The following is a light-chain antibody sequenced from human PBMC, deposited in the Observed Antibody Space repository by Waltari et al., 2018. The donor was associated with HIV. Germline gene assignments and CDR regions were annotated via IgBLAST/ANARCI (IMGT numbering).Light chain of an antibody. CDR1: STRSFF. V-gene: IGLV3-19*01. Sequence: SSELTQDPVVSVALGQTIKITCQGDSTRSFFAKWYQVRPGQAPVLAVFGANRRPSGIPDRFSASNSRNTSSLSISDSQAVDEADYYCHSRDSNSDHYVFGGGTRVIV. CDR3: HSRDSNSDHYV. J-gene: IGLJ1*01. CDR2: GAN.